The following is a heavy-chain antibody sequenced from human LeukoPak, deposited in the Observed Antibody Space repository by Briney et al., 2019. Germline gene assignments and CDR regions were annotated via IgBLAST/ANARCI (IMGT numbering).Heavy chain of an antibody. V-gene: IGHV3-21*01. Sequence: GGSLRLSCAASGFTFSSYSMNWVRQAPGKGLEWVSSISSSSSYIYYAGSVKGRFTISRDNAKNSLYLQMNSLRAEDTAVYYCARDNHGSRNGYWGQGTLVTVSS. CDR2: ISSSSSYI. CDR1: GFTFSSYS. D-gene: IGHD4-11*01. CDR3: ARDNHGSRNGY. J-gene: IGHJ4*02.